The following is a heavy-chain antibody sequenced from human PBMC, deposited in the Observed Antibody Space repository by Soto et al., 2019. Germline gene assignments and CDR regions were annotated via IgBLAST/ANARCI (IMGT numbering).Heavy chain of an antibody. CDR2: IWHDGMNK. Sequence: QVQLVESGGGVVQPERSLTLSCAASGFTFSSYGMHWIRQAPGKGLEWVAVIWHDGMNKYYADSVRGRLTISRDNSKNTLYLHMNSLRAEDTAVYYCARARGSDDPIDYWGQGTLVTVSS. CDR1: GFTFSSYG. CDR3: ARARGSDDPIDY. V-gene: IGHV3-33*01. D-gene: IGHD3-10*01. J-gene: IGHJ4*02.